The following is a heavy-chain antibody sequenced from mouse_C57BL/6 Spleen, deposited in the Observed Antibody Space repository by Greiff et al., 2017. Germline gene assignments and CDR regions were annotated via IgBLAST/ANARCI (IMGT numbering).Heavy chain of an antibody. V-gene: IGHV1-72*01. D-gene: IGHD2-4*01. CDR3: ARNDYDESYYAMDY. Sequence: QQRLGRGLEWIGRIDPNSGGTKYNEKFKSKATLTVDKPSSTAYMQLSSLTSEDSAVYYCARNDYDESYYAMDYWGQGTSVTVSS. CDR2: IDPNSGGT. J-gene: IGHJ4*01.